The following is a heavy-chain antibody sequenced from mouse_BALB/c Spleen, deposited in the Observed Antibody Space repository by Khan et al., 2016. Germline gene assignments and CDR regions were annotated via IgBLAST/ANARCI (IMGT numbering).Heavy chain of an antibody. CDR3: ARTARIKY. CDR2: ISYSGST. J-gene: IGHJ2*01. V-gene: IGHV3-2*02. Sequence: EVELVESGPGLVKPSQSLSLTCTVTGYPITSGYGWNWIRQFPGNKLEWMGYISYSGSTNYNPSLKSRISITRDTSKNQFFLQLNSVTTEDIATYYCARTARIKYWGQGTTLTVSS. D-gene: IGHD1-2*01. CDR1: GYPITSGYG.